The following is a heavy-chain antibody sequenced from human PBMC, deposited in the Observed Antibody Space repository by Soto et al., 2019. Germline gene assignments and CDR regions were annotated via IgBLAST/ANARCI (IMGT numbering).Heavy chain of an antibody. CDR3: ARDPIRGDGYTFDY. CDR1: GFTFSDYY. CDR2: ISSSSSYT. D-gene: IGHD1-1*01. Sequence: PGGSLRLSCAASGFTFSDYYMSWIRQAPGKGLEWVSYISSSSSYTNYADSVKGRFTISRDNARSSLYLQMNSLRDDDAAVYFCARDPIRGDGYTFDYWGQGTRVTVSS. J-gene: IGHJ4*02. V-gene: IGHV3-11*06.